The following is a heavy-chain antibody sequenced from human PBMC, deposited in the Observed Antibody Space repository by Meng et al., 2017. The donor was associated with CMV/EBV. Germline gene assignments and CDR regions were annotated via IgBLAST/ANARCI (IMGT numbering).Heavy chain of an antibody. J-gene: IGHJ5*02. CDR1: GGSFSGYY. Sequence: SKTLSLTCAVYGGSFSGYYWSWIRQPPGKGLEWIGEINHSGSTNYNPSLKSRVTISVDTSKNQFSLKLSSVTAADTAVYYCARRHIRRITMVRGVIDWFDPWGQGTLVTVSS. V-gene: IGHV4-34*01. CDR2: INHSGST. D-gene: IGHD3-10*01. CDR3: ARRHIRRITMVRGVIDWFDP.